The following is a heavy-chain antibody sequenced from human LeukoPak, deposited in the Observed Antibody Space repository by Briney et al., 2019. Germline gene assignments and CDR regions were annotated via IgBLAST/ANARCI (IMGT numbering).Heavy chain of an antibody. J-gene: IGHJ4*02. D-gene: IGHD6-19*01. CDR3: ARAYSSGWPFDY. Sequence: GSLRLSCAASGFTVSSNYMSWVRQAPGKGLEWVSVIYSGGSTYYADSVKGRFTISRDNSKNTLYLQMNSLRAEDTAVYYCARAYSSGWPFDYWGQGTLVTVSS. CDR2: IYSGGST. CDR1: GFTVSSNY. V-gene: IGHV3-66*01.